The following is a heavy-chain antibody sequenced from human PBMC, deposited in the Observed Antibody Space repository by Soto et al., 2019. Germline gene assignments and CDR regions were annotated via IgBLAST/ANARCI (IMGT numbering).Heavy chain of an antibody. V-gene: IGHV3-23*01. J-gene: IGHJ6*02. CDR3: AKGGSSTTPVGYYFYAMHV. Sequence: EVQLLESGGGLVQPGGSLRLSCAVSGFSFSSYAMSWVRQAPGKGLEWVAAISGSGGSTYYADSVKGRFTISRDNSKNKLYLHITSLRAEDTAVFYCAKGGSSTTPVGYYFYAMHVWGQGTTVTVSS. CDR2: ISGSGGST. CDR1: GFSFSSYA. D-gene: IGHD2-2*01.